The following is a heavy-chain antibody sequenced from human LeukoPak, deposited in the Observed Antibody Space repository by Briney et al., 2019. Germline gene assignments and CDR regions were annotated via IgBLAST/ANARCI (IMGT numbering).Heavy chain of an antibody. D-gene: IGHD6-13*01. V-gene: IGHV1-2*02. CDR3: AREGVSSSWSRTGGLDREIYYFDY. CDR1: GYTFTGYY. Sequence: ASVKVSCKASGYTFTGYYMHWVRQAPGQGLEWMGWINPNSGGTNYAQKFQGRVTMTRDTSISTAYMELSRLRSDDTAVYYCAREGVSSSWSRTGGLDREIYYFDYWGQGTLVTVSS. CDR2: INPNSGGT. J-gene: IGHJ4*02.